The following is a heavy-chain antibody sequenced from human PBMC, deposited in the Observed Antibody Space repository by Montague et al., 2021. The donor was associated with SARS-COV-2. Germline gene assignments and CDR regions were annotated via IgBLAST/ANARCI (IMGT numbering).Heavy chain of an antibody. CDR1: GDSVSRSY. CDR2: ISYYGSV. CDR3: ARQITMVREPFDS. D-gene: IGHD3-10*01. J-gene: IGHJ4*02. Sequence: SETLSLTCTVAGDSVSRSYWNWIRQSPGKGLEWIGNISYYGSVNYNPSLKSRLSISLDTSKNQLSLTLTSVTAADTATYYCARQITMVREPFDSGGQGTLVLVSS. V-gene: IGHV4-59*08.